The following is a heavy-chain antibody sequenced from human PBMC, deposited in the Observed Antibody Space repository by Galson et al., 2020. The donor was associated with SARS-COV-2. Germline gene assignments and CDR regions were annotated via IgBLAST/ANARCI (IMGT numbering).Heavy chain of an antibody. J-gene: IGHJ5*02. Sequence: ASVKVPCKVSGYTLTELSMHWVRQAPGKGLEWMGGFDPEDGETIYAQKFQGRVTMTEDTSTDTAYMELSSLRSEDTAVYYGATGSVFTKGNWFDPWGQGALGTVSS. D-gene: IGHD3-3*01. CDR2: FDPEDGET. CDR3: ATGSVFTKGNWFDP. CDR1: GYTLTELS. V-gene: IGHV1-24*01.